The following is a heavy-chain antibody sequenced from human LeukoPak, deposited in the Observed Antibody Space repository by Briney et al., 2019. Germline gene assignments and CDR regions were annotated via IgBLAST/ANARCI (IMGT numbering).Heavy chain of an antibody. J-gene: IGHJ5*02. CDR2: IYHSGST. V-gene: IGHV4-38-2*02. D-gene: IGHD1-1*01. CDR1: GYSISSGYY. CDR3: ARGLAGTSNWFDP. Sequence: SETLSLTCTVSGYSISSGYYWGWIRQPPGKGLEWIGSIYHSGSTYYTPSLKSRVTISVDTSKNQFSLKLSSVTAADTAVYYCARGLAGTSNWFDPWGQGTLVTVSS.